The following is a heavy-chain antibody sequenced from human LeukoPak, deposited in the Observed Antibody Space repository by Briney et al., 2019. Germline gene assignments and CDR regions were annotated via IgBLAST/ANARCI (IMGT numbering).Heavy chain of an antibody. J-gene: IGHJ5*02. V-gene: IGHV1-8*02. CDR1: GYTFTGYY. CDR2: MNPNSGNT. Sequence: ASVKVSCKASGYTFTGYYMHWVRQATGQGLEWMGWMNPNSGNTGYAQKFQGRVTMTRNTSISTAYMELSSLGSEDTAVYYCARGAGRRYNWFDPWGQGTLVTVSS. CDR3: ARGAGRRYNWFDP.